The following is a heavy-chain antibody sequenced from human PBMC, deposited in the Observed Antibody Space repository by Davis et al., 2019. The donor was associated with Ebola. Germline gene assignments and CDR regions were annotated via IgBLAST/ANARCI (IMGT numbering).Heavy chain of an antibody. CDR2: ISAYNGNT. CDR1: GGTFSSYA. D-gene: IGHD1-1*01. V-gene: IGHV1-18*01. Sequence: ASVKVSCKASGGTFSSYAISWVRQAPGQGLEWMGWISAYNGNTNYAQKLQGRVTMTTDTSTSTAYMELRSLRSDDTAVYYCARENEEYYFDYWGQGTLVTVSS. J-gene: IGHJ4*02. CDR3: ARENEEYYFDY.